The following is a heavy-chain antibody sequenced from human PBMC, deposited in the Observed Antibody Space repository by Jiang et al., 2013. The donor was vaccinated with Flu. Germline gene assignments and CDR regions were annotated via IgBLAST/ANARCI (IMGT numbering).Heavy chain of an antibody. V-gene: IGHV4-4*07. CDR1: GGSISSYY. D-gene: IGHD4-23*01. J-gene: IGHJ3*02. CDR3: ARLGRQTVVTGDDAFDI. CDR2: IYTSGSA. Sequence: ALLKPSETLSLTCTVSGGSISSYYWSWIRQPAGKGLEWIGRIYTSGSANYNPSLKSRVTMSVDTSKNQFSLKLSSVTAADTAVYYCARLGRQTVVTGDDAFDIWGQGTMVTISS.